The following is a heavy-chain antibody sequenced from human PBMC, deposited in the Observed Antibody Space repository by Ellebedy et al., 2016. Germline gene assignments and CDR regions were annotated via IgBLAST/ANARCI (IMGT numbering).Heavy chain of an antibody. Sequence: GGSLRLSCAASGFTFSDYYMSWIRQAPGKGLEWVSYISSSGSTIYYADSVKGRFTISRDNAKNSLYLQMNSLRAEDTAVYYCASAPITIPDTYYYYYGMDVWGQGTTVTVSS. J-gene: IGHJ6*02. CDR2: ISSSGSTI. D-gene: IGHD3-3*01. CDR1: GFTFSDYY. CDR3: ASAPITIPDTYYYYYGMDV. V-gene: IGHV3-11*01.